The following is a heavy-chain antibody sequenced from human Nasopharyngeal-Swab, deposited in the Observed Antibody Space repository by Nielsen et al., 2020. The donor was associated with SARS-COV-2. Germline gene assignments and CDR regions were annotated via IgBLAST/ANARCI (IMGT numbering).Heavy chain of an antibody. CDR2: IIPIFGTA. V-gene: IGHV1-69*13. CDR3: ARIMVRGVIISGYYHGMDV. CDR1: GGTFSSYA. J-gene: IGHJ6*02. Sequence: SVKVSCKASGGTFSSYAISWVRQAPGQGLEWIGGIIPIFGTANYAQKFQGRVTITADESTSTAYMELSSLRSEDTAVYYCARIMVRGVIISGYYHGMDVWGQGTTVTVSS. D-gene: IGHD3-10*01.